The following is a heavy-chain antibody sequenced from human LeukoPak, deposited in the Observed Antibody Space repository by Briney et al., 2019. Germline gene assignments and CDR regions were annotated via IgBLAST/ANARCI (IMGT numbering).Heavy chain of an antibody. CDR2: IKQDGSER. CDR1: GFTFSNYW. D-gene: IGHD3-3*01. V-gene: IGHV3-7*04. Sequence: PGGSLRLSCAASGFTFSNYWLSWVRQAPGKGLEWVANIKQDGSERYYVDSVKGRFIVSGDNAKNSLYLHMNSLGAEDTAEYYCARVYDVWSGYYRDYWGQGTLVTVSS. CDR3: ARVYDVWSGYYRDY. J-gene: IGHJ4*02.